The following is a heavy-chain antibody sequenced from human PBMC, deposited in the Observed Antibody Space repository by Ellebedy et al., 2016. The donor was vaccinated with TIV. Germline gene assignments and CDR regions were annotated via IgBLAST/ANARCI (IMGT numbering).Heavy chain of an antibody. CDR2: ITGNGINT. CDR3: ARGGLYNLAN. V-gene: IGHV3-23*01. D-gene: IGHD1-20*01. CDR1: GFTXRSYX. Sequence: GESLKISCAASGFTXRSYXMPWVXXAPGHXLEWVSAITGNGINTYHTDSVKGRFTISRDNSKNTLYLQMNSLRAEDTAVYFCARGGLYNLANWGQGTLVTVSS. J-gene: IGHJ4*02.